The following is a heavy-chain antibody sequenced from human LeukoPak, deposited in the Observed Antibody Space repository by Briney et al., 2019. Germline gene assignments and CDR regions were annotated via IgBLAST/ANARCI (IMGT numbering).Heavy chain of an antibody. CDR2: IYYSGSI. D-gene: IGHD6-13*01. Sequence: NPSETLSLTCTVSGGSISSYYWSWIRQPAGKGLEWIGRIYYSGSIYYNPSLKSRVTISVDTSKNQFSLKLSSVTAADTAVYYCARDSMSDIAAAGTGFDYWGQGTLVTVSS. CDR1: GGSISSYY. CDR3: ARDSMSDIAAAGTGFDY. V-gene: IGHV4-59*05. J-gene: IGHJ4*02.